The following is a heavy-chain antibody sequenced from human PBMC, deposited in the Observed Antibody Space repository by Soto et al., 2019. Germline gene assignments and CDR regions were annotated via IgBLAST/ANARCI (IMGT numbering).Heavy chain of an antibody. CDR2: INYRGST. V-gene: IGHV4-59*01. J-gene: IGHJ6*02. D-gene: IGHD3-16*01. CDR1: GGSISDYY. Sequence: PSETLSLTCAVSGGSISDYYWSWIRQPPGRGLEWTGHINYRGSTNYNPSLKSRVTISVDTSKNQFSLKLSSVTAADTAVYYCARGGSRVVGVSGMDAWGQGTTVTVSS. CDR3: ARGGSRVVGVSGMDA.